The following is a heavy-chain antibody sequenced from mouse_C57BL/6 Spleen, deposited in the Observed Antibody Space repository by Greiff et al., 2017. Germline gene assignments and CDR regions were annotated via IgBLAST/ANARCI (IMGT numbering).Heavy chain of an antibody. CDR1: GYTFTSYW. CDR3: ALNYYGSSPSYWYFDV. CDR2: IYPGSGST. V-gene: IGHV1-55*01. D-gene: IGHD1-1*01. Sequence: QVQLKQPGAELVKPGASVKMSCKASGYTFTSYWITWVKQRPGQGLEWIGDIYPGSGSTNYNEKFKSKATLTVDTSSSTAYMQLSSLTSEDSAVYYCALNYYGSSPSYWYFDVWGTWTTVTVSS. J-gene: IGHJ1*03.